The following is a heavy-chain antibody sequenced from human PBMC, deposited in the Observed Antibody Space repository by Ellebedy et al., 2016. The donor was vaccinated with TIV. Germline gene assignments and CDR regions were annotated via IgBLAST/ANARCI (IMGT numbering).Heavy chain of an antibody. D-gene: IGHD2-15*01. V-gene: IGHV1-18*01. CDR2: ISAYNGNT. CDR3: ARDRYCSGGSCYSRRFRNWFDP. J-gene: IGHJ5*02. Sequence: ASVKVSXXASGYTFTSYGISWVRQAPGQGLEWMGWISAYNGNTNYAQKLQGRVTMTTDTSTSTAYMELRSLRSDDTAVYYCARDRYCSGGSCYSRRFRNWFDPWGQGTLVTVSS. CDR1: GYTFTSYG.